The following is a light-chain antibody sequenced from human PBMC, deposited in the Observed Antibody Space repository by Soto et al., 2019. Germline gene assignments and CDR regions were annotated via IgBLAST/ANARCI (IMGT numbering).Light chain of an antibody. Sequence: QSALTQPASVSGSPGQSITISCTGTSSDVGGYNYVSWYQQHPGKAPKLMIYEVSTRPSGVSNRFSGSKSGNTASLTISGLQAEDEADYYCSSHTSSSTRVFGGGTKLTVL. CDR2: EVS. V-gene: IGLV2-14*01. CDR3: SSHTSSSTRV. CDR1: SSDVGGYNY. J-gene: IGLJ3*02.